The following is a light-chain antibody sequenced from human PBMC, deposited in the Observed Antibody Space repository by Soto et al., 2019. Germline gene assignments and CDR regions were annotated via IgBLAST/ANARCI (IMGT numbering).Light chain of an antibody. V-gene: IGLV1-40*01. CDR1: SSNIGAGYD. J-gene: IGLJ1*01. CDR3: QSYDSSLSGYV. CDR2: GNS. Sequence: QSALTQPPSVSGAQGQRVTISCTGSSSNIGAGYDVHWYQQLPGTAPKLLIYGNSNRPSGVPDRFSGSKSGTSASLAITGLQAEDEADYYCQSYDSSLSGYVFGTGTKLTVL.